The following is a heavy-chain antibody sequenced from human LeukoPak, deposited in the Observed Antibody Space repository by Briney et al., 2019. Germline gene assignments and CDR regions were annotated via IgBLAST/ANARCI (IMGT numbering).Heavy chain of an antibody. Sequence: PSETLSLTCAVYGGSFSGYYWSWIRQPPGKGLEWIGSIYYSGSTYYNPSLKSRVTISVDTSKNQFSLKLSSVTAADTAVYYCARRFDPWGQGTLVTVSS. CDR1: GGSFSGYY. J-gene: IGHJ5*02. CDR2: IYYSGST. V-gene: IGHV4-34*01. CDR3: ARRFDP.